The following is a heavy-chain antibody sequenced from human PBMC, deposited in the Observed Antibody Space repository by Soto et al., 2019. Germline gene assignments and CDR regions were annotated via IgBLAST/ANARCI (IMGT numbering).Heavy chain of an antibody. D-gene: IGHD3-10*01. CDR3: ARGGVWFGELLLSNWFDP. Sequence: PGGSLRLSCAASGFTFSSYEMNWVRQAPGKGLEWVSYISSSGSTIYYADSVKGRFTISRDNAKNSLYLQMNSLRAEDTAVYYCARGGVWFGELLLSNWFDPWGQGTLVTVSS. V-gene: IGHV3-48*03. CDR1: GFTFSSYE. CDR2: ISSSGSTI. J-gene: IGHJ5*02.